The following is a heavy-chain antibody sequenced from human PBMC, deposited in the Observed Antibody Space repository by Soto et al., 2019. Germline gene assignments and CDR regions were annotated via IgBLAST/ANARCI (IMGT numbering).Heavy chain of an antibody. Sequence: PSETLSLTCTVSGGSISSSSYYWGWIRQPPGKGLEWIGSIYYSGSTYYNPSLKSRVTISVDTSKNQFSLKLSSVTAADTAVYYCARSALMANYYYYGMDVWGQGTTGTVS. D-gene: IGHD2-8*01. CDR2: IYYSGST. V-gene: IGHV4-39*01. J-gene: IGHJ6*02. CDR3: ARSALMANYYYYGMDV. CDR1: GGSISSSSYY.